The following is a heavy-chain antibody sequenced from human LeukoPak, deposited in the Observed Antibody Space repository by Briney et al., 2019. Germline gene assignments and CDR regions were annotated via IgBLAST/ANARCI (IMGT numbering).Heavy chain of an antibody. Sequence: GASVKVSCKASGYTFTSYGISWVRQAPGQGLEWMGWISAYNGNTNYAQKLQGRVTMTTDTSTSTAYMELRSLRSDDTAVYYCASRVGSGSPRSYYYYYGMDVWGQGPRSPSP. CDR1: GYTFTSYG. J-gene: IGHJ6*02. D-gene: IGHD3-10*01. CDR3: ASRVGSGSPRSYYYYYGMDV. V-gene: IGHV1-18*01. CDR2: ISAYNGNT.